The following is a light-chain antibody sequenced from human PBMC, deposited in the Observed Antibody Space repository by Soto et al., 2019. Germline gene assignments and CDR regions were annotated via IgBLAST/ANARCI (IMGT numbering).Light chain of an antibody. V-gene: IGKV3-15*01. Sequence: EIVMTQSPVTLSVSPGERSTLSCRASQSVSSNLAWYQQKPGQAPSLLIYGAFTRATGIPARFSGTGSGTEFTLTISSLQSEDFALYYCQQYNDWPLTFGQATRLEIK. CDR1: QSVSSN. CDR3: QQYNDWPLT. J-gene: IGKJ5*01. CDR2: GAF.